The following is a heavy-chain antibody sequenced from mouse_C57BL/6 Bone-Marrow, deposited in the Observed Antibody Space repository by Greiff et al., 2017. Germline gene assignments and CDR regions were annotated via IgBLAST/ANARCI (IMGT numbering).Heavy chain of an antibody. V-gene: IGHV1-81*01. J-gene: IGHJ2*01. CDR2: IYPRIGNT. CDR1: GYTFTSYG. D-gene: IGHD2-4*01. Sequence: QVQLQQSGAELVRPGASVKLSCKASGYTFTSYGISWVKQRTGQGLEWIGEIYPRIGNTYYNEKFRGKATLTADKSSSTAYMELRSLTSEDSAVYFCARDDYDGVYFDYWGQGTTLPVSS. CDR3: ARDDYDGVYFDY.